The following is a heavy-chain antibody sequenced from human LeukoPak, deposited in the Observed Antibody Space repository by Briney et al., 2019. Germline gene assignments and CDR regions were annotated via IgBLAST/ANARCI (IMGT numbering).Heavy chain of an antibody. J-gene: IGHJ4*02. CDR1: GFTFDDYA. CDR2: ITWNSGSI. V-gene: IGHV3-9*01. D-gene: IGHD3-22*01. CDR3: AKGTYDSSGYYVTYFDY. Sequence: GGSLRLSCAASGFTFDDYAMHWVRQAPGKGLEWVSHITWNSGSIGYADSVKGRFTISRDNAKNSLYLQMNSLRPEDTALYYCAKGTYDSSGYYVTYFDYRGQGTLVTVSS.